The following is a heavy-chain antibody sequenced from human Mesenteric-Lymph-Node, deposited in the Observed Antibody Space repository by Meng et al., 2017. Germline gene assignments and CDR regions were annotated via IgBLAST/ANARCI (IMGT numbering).Heavy chain of an antibody. CDR2: INHSGST. CDR3: ARQSGYFDY. Sequence: QLSETLSLTCAVCGGSFSIHYCNWIRQPPGKGLEWIGEINHSGSTNYNPSLKSRVTISVDTSKNQFSLKLSSVTATDTAVYYCARQSGYFDYWGQGTLVTVSS. D-gene: IGHD3-10*01. V-gene: IGHV4-34*01. CDR1: GGSFSIHY. J-gene: IGHJ4*02.